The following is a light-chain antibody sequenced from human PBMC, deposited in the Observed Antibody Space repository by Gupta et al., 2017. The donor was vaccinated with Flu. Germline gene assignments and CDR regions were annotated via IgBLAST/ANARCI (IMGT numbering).Light chain of an antibody. CDR1: QSVLSASNNKNY. J-gene: IGKJ2*01. CDR2: WAS. Sequence: KSSQSVLSASNNKNYLAWYQQKPGQPPQLLIYWASTRESGVPDRFSGSGSGTDFTLTISSLQAEDVAVYYCQQYYSTPPVTFGQGTKLDIK. CDR3: QQYYSTPPVT. V-gene: IGKV4-1*01.